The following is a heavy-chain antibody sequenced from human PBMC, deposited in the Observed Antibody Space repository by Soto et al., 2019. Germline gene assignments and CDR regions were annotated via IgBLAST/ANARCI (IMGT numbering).Heavy chain of an antibody. J-gene: IGHJ6*02. V-gene: IGHV3-21*01. CDR1: GFTFSSYS. CDR3: ARDRDDYGMDV. CDR2: ISSSSYI. Sequence: SLRLSCAASGFTFSSYSMNWVRQAPGKGLEWVSSISSSSYIYYADSVKGRFTISRDNAKNSLYLQMNSLRAEDTAVYYCARDRDDYGMDVWGQGTTVTVSS.